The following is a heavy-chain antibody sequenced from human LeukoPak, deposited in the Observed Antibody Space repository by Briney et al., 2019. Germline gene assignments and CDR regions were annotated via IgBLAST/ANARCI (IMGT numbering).Heavy chain of an antibody. CDR1: GGSISSYY. Sequence: SETLSLTCTVSGGSISSYYWSWIRQPPGKGLEWIGYIYYSGSTNYNPSLKSRVTLSVDTSKNQFSLKLSSVTAADTAVYYCARDPYHRGFDYWGQGTLVTVSS. D-gene: IGHD3-10*01. V-gene: IGHV4-59*01. CDR3: ARDPYHRGFDY. J-gene: IGHJ4*02. CDR2: IYYSGST.